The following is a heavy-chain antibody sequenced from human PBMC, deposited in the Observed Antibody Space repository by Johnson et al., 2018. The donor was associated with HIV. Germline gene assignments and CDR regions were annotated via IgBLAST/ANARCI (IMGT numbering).Heavy chain of an antibody. CDR1: GFTFDDHG. CDR3: ARDWGTRGWDDAFDI. V-gene: IGHV3-20*04. CDR2: INWKGGSK. D-gene: IGHD3-16*01. J-gene: IGHJ3*02. Sequence: VQLVESGGGVVQPGGSLRLSCAASGFTFDDHGMSWVRQVPGKGLEWVSGINWKGGSKDYADSVKGRFTISRDNAKNSLYLQMNSLRAEDTAVYYCARDWGTRGWDDAFDIWGQGTMVTVSS.